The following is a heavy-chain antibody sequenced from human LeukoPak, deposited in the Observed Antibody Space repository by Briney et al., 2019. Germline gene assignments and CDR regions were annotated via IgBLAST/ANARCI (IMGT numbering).Heavy chain of an antibody. J-gene: IGHJ4*02. V-gene: IGHV3-21*01. Sequence: GGSLRLSCAASGFTFSSYAMSWVRQAPGKGLEWVSSISSSSVYIYYADSVKGRFTISRDNAKNSLYLQMNSLRAEDTAVYYCARDRRVQLWSPAGFDYWGQGTLVTVSS. CDR2: ISSSSVYI. CDR3: ARDRRVQLWSPAGFDY. D-gene: IGHD5-18*01. CDR1: GFTFSSYA.